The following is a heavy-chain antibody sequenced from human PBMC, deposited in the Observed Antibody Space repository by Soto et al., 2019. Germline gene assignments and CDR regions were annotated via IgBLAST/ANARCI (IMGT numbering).Heavy chain of an antibody. Sequence: PSGALSLTCTVSGGSISSYYCSWIRQAAGKGLEWIGRIDTSGTTNYNPSLRSRVTMSVDASKNQFSLNLSSVTAADTAVYFCARGPRGYVYYHGMDVWGQGTPVTVSS. CDR1: GGSISSYY. CDR3: ARGPRGYVYYHGMDV. V-gene: IGHV4-4*07. D-gene: IGHD3-16*01. CDR2: IDTSGTT. J-gene: IGHJ6*01.